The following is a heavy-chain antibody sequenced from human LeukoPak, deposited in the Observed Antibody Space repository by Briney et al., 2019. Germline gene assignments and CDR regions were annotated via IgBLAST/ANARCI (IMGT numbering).Heavy chain of an antibody. CDR3: VAGTYSYYFDY. CDR1: GYSFTSYW. Sequence: HGESLKISCKGSGYSFTSYWIGWVRQMPGEGLEWMGIIYPGDSDITYSPSLQGQVTISADKSISTAYLQWSSLKASDTAMYYCVAGTYSYYFDYWGQGTLVTVSS. CDR2: IYPGDSDI. J-gene: IGHJ4*02. D-gene: IGHD3-10*01. V-gene: IGHV5-51*01.